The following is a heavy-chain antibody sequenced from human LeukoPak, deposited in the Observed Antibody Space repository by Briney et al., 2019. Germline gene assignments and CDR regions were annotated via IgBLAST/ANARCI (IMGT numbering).Heavy chain of an antibody. J-gene: IGHJ4*02. CDR2: FDPEDGET. D-gene: IGHD3-9*01. V-gene: IGHV1-24*01. CDR3: ATLTILTGYSTDY. Sequence: ASVKVSCNASGYTFTSYYMHWVRQAPGKGLEWMGGFDPEDGETIYAQKFQGRVTMTEDTSTDTAYMELSSLRSEDTAVYYCATLTILTGYSTDYWGQGTLVTVSS. CDR1: GYTFTSYY.